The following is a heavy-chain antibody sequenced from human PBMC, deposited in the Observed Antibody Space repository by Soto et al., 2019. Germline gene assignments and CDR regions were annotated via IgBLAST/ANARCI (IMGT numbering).Heavy chain of an antibody. D-gene: IGHD3-22*01. CDR2: IYYSGST. J-gene: IGHJ4*02. V-gene: IGHV4-30-4*01. CDR1: GGSISSGDYY. CDR3: ARALDMIEDGNDY. Sequence: QVQLQESGPGLVKPSQTLSLTCTVSGGSISSGDYYWSWIRQPPGKGLEWIGYIYYSGSTYYNPSLTSRVTISVDTSKNQFSLKLSSVTAADTAVYYCARALDMIEDGNDYWGQGTLVTVSS.